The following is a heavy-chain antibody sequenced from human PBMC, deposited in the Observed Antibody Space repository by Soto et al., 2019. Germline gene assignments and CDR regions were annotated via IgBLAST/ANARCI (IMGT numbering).Heavy chain of an antibody. CDR3: AGYPRGYSYGDFDY. V-gene: IGHV4-34*01. CDR2: INHSGST. Sequence: SETLSLTCAVYGGSFSGYYWSWIRQPPGKGLEWIGEINHSGSTNYNPSLKSRVTISVDTSKNQSSLKLSSVTAADTAVYFCAGYPRGYSYGDFDYWGQGTLVTVSS. J-gene: IGHJ4*02. D-gene: IGHD5-18*01. CDR1: GGSFSGYY.